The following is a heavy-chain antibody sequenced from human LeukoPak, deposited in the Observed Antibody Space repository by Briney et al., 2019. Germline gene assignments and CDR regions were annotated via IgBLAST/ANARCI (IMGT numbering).Heavy chain of an antibody. V-gene: IGHV3-7*01. CDR1: GFTFRNYW. CDR2: INQDSSEK. Sequence: GGSLRLSCAASGFTFRNYWMSWVGQAPGKGLEWGANINQDSSEKYYVDSVKGRFTISRDNAKNSLYLQLNTLRPEDTAVYYCVQGWRDNWGQGTLVTVSS. D-gene: IGHD2-15*01. CDR3: VQGWRDN. J-gene: IGHJ4*02.